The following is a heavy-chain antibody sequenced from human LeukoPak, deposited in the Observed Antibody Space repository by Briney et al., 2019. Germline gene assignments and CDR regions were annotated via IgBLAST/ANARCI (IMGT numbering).Heavy chain of an antibody. D-gene: IGHD1-26*01. CDR3: ARTGGSFYFYYYMDV. Sequence: SETLSLTCNVSGASMSNYYWVWIRQPAGKGLEWIGRIYTSGSTNYNPSLKSRVTISVDTSKNQFSLKLRSVTAADTAVYYCARTGGSFYFYYYMDVWGKGTTVTVSS. CDR1: GASMSNYY. J-gene: IGHJ6*03. V-gene: IGHV4-4*07. CDR2: IYTSGST.